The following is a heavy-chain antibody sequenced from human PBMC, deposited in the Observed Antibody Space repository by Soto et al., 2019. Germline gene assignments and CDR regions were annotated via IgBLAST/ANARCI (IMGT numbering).Heavy chain of an antibody. CDR2: IHSDDSDT. CDR3: ARYGGKTLDY. J-gene: IGHJ4*02. D-gene: IGHD2-15*01. Sequence: PGESLKISCRGWGYSCTDYWITWVRQMPGKGLEWMWIIHSDDSDTKYSPSFQGQVTISADKSINTAYLQWSSLRASDTATYYCARYGGKTLDYSRQGTLVTVPS. V-gene: IGHV5-51*01. CDR1: GYSCTDYW.